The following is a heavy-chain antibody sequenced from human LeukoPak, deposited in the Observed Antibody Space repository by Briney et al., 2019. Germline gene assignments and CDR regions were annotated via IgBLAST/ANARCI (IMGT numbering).Heavy chain of an antibody. V-gene: IGHV4-39*02. Sequence: SETLSLTCTVSGGSISSSSYYWGWIRQPPGKGLEWIGSIYYSGSTYYNPSLKSRVTISVDTSKNQFSLKLSSVTAADTAVYYCAKDRGPYRGYSGYDLLTSPGDYWGQGTLVTVSS. J-gene: IGHJ4*02. D-gene: IGHD5-12*01. CDR1: GGSISSSSYY. CDR3: AKDRGPYRGYSGYDLLTSPGDY. CDR2: IYYSGST.